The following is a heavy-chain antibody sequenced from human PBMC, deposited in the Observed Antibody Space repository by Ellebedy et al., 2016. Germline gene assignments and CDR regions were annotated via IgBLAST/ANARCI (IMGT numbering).Heavy chain of an antibody. J-gene: IGHJ5*02. CDR1: GGSITSRDW. D-gene: IGHD4/OR15-4a*01. V-gene: IGHV4-4*02. CDR3: AGGPQFYGGFDH. CDR2: IYHTGST. Sequence: SETLSLTCAVSGGSITSRDWWSWVRQPPGKGLEWIGEIYHTGSTNYEPSLEGRVAISLDRSKNQFSLALSFVTAADTAVYYCAGGPQFYGGFDHWGRGTLATVSS.